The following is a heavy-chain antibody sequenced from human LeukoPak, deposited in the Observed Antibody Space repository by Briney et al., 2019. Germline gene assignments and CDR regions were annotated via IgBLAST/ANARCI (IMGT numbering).Heavy chain of an antibody. V-gene: IGHV3-30-3*01. CDR3: ARERDSSGYSYDAFDI. J-gene: IGHJ3*02. CDR1: GFTFGSYA. CDR2: ISYDGSNK. Sequence: GRSLRLSWAASGFTFGSYAMHWVRQAPGKGLEWVAVISYDGSNKYYADSVKGRFTISRDNSKNTLYLQMNSLRAEDTAVYYCARERDSSGYSYDAFDIWGQGTMVTVSS. D-gene: IGHD3-22*01.